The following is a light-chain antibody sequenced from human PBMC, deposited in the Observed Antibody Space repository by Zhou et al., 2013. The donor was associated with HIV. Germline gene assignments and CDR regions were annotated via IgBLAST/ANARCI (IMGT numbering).Light chain of an antibody. CDR1: QSVSNS. CDR3: QQYVTSALT. CDR2: GAS. V-gene: IGKV3-20*01. J-gene: IGKJ4*01. Sequence: EIVLTQSPGTQSLSPGQRATLSCRASQSVSNSLAWYQQKAGQAPRLLIYGASIRATGIPDRFSASGSGTDFTLSISRLETEDSAVYYCQQYVTSALTFGGGSKVEI.